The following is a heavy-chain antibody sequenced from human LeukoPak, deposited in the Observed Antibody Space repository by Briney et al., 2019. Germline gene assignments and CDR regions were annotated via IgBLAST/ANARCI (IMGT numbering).Heavy chain of an antibody. CDR2: IYPGDSDT. Sequence: GESLKISCKGSGYSFTNYWIGWVRQMPGKGLEWTGIIYPGDSDTRYSPSFQGQVTISADKSISTAYLQWSSLKASDTAMYYCARLLPYSSSWRPFDYWGQGTLVTVSS. V-gene: IGHV5-51*01. D-gene: IGHD6-13*01. J-gene: IGHJ4*02. CDR3: ARLLPYSSSWRPFDY. CDR1: GYSFTNYW.